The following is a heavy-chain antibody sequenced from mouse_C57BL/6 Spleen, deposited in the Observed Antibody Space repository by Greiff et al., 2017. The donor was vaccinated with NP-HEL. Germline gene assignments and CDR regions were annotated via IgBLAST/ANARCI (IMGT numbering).Heavy chain of an antibody. D-gene: IGHD1-1*01. CDR3: ARISHYYGSSRFDY. CDR1: GFTFSSYT. CDR2: ISGGGGNT. J-gene: IGHJ2*01. V-gene: IGHV5-9*01. Sequence: EVKLMESGGGLVKPGGSLKLSCAASGFTFSSYTMSWVRQTPEKRLEWVATISGGGGNTYYPDSVKGRFTISRDNAKNTLYLQMSSLRSEDTALYYCARISHYYGSSRFDYWGQGTTLTVSS.